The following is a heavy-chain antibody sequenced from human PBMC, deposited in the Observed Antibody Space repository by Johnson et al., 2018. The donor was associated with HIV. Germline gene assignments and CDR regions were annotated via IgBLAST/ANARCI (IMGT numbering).Heavy chain of an antibody. D-gene: IGHD3/OR15-3a*01. CDR2: IRYDGYYT. CDR3: GKDLDVHAFFDI. CDR1: GFTYSTYG. J-gene: IGHJ3*02. V-gene: IGHV3-33*06. Sequence: QMLLVESGGGVVQPGRSLRLSCAASGFTYSTYGMYWVRQAPGKGLEWVALIRYDGYYTKYADSVKGRFTISRDNSKNMLFLQMSSLRAEGTAVYYCGKDLDVHAFFDIWGQGTAVTVSS.